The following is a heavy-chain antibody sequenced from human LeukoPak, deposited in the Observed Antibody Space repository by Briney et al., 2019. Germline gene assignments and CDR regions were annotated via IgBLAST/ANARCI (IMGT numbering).Heavy chain of an antibody. CDR3: ARYPGAGSSWYSDAFDI. J-gene: IGHJ3*02. D-gene: IGHD6-13*01. V-gene: IGHV5-51*01. CDR1: GYSFTSYW. Sequence: GESLKISCKGSGYSFTSYWIGRVRQMPGKGLEWMGIIYPGDSDTRYSPSFQGQVTISADKSISTAYLQWSSLKASDTAMYYCARYPGAGSSWYSDAFDIWGQGTMVTVSS. CDR2: IYPGDSDT.